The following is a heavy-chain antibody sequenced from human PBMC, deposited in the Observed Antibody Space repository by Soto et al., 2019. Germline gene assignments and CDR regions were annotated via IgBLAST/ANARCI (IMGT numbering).Heavy chain of an antibody. Sequence: VVSRRRSCSSSVFSFVSYIVNWFRQAPGKGLEWVSSISSSSSDIYYAYSVKGRFNISRDNAKHSLYLQMNSLRAEDTAVYYCQRGGIAARSEYCGQGRMVTVSS. CDR3: QRGGIAARSEY. J-gene: IGHJ4*02. D-gene: IGHD6-6*01. CDR1: VFSFVSYI. V-gene: IGHV3-21*01. CDR2: ISSSSSDI.